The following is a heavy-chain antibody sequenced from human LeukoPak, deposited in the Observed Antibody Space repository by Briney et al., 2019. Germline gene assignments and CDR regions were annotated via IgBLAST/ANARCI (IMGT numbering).Heavy chain of an antibody. CDR1: TSTFRGYA. CDR2: ISSDGITD. CDR3: AREGIAAAGTFPYDY. J-gene: IGHJ4*02. V-gene: IGHV3-30*04. D-gene: IGHD6-13*01. Sequence: GGSLRLSCVASTSTFRGYALHWVRQAPGKGLEWVAVISSDGITDYYADSVKGRFTISRDNAKNSLYLQMNSLRAEDTAVYYCAREGIAAAGTFPYDYWGQGTLVTVSS.